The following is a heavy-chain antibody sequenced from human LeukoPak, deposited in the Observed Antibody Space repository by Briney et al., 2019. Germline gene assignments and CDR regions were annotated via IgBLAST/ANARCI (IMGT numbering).Heavy chain of an antibody. CDR1: GFTFSSYA. V-gene: IGHV4-39*07. D-gene: IGHD1-1*01. CDR2: TYYRGTT. CDR3: ARDWNRYAY. Sequence: GSLRLSCAASGFTFSSYAMHWVRQPPGKGLEWIGSTYYRGTTYYNPSLKSRVTISVDTSKNQFSLQLSSVTAADTAVYYCARDWNRYAYWGQGTLVTVSS. J-gene: IGHJ4*02.